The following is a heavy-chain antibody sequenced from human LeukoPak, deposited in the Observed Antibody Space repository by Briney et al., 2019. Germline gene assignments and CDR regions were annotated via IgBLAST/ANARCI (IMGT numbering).Heavy chain of an antibody. CDR2: INWNGRIT. CDR3: ARGSVQLWLRDTYYYMDV. V-gene: IGHV3-20*04. D-gene: IGHD5-18*01. J-gene: IGHJ6*03. CDR1: GFTLDDYA. Sequence: GGSLRLSCAASGFTLDDYAMNWVRQVAGRGLDGVSGINWNGRITEYADSVKDRFTISRQNTKNSLYLYMNNLGGEDTDLYFCARGSVQLWLRDTYYYMDVWGKGTTVTVSS.